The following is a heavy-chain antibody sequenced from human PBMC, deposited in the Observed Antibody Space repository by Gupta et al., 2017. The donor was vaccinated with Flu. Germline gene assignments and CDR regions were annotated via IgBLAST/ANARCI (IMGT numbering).Heavy chain of an antibody. D-gene: IGHD4-17*01. CDR3: ESYSTVTMTGFDY. V-gene: IGHV3-74*01. Sequence: EVQLVESGGGLVQPGGSLRLSCAASGFTFSSYWMHWVRQAPGKGLVWVSRSNSEGRSTSYADSVKGRFTISRDNAKNTLYLQMNSLRAEDTAVYYCESYSTVTMTGFDYWGQGTLVTVSA. CDR1: GFTFSSYW. J-gene: IGHJ4*02. CDR2: SNSEGRST.